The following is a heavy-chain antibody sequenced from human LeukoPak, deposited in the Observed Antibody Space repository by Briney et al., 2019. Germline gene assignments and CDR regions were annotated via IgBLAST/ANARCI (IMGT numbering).Heavy chain of an antibody. V-gene: IGHV3-20*04. J-gene: IGHJ3*02. CDR2: INWNGGST. CDR1: GFTFDDYG. CDR3: ARDPDMIVVSDAFDI. D-gene: IGHD3-22*01. Sequence: GGSLRLSCAASGFTFDDYGMSWVRQAPGKGLEWVSGINWNGGSTGYADSVKGRFTISRDNAKNSLYLQMNSLRAEDTAVYYCARDPDMIVVSDAFDIWGQGTMVTVSS.